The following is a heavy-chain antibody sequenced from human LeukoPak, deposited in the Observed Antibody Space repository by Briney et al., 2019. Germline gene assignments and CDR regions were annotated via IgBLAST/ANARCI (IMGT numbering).Heavy chain of an antibody. CDR1: GFSFSGHW. Sequence: GGSLRLSCTASGFSFSGHWMHWARQLPGKGLVWVSRISPTGSTTSYADSVKGRFTISRDNAKNSLYLQMNSLRAEDTALYYCAKGGATVVTFWLDYWGQGTLVTVSS. J-gene: IGHJ4*02. V-gene: IGHV3-74*01. CDR2: ISPTGSTT. CDR3: AKGGATVVTFWLDY. D-gene: IGHD4-23*01.